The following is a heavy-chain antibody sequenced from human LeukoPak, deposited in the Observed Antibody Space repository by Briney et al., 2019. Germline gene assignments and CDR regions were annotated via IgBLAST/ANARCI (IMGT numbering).Heavy chain of an antibody. CDR1: GGSISSYY. CDR3: ASLNYYDSSGSIDY. J-gene: IGHJ4*02. Sequence: SETLSLTCTVSGGSISSYYWSWIRQPPGKGLEWLGYIYYSGSTNYNPSLKSRVTISVDTSKNQFSLKLSSVTAADTAVYYCASLNYYDSSGSIDYWGQGTLVTVSS. D-gene: IGHD3-22*01. CDR2: IYYSGST. V-gene: IGHV4-59*01.